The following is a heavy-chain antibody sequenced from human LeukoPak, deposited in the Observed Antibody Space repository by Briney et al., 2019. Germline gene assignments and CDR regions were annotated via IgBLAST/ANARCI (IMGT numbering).Heavy chain of an antibody. CDR2: VYYSGST. J-gene: IGHJ4*02. CDR3: AGASYDSSGVH. Sequence: PSETLSLTCTVSGGSISSSSHYWGWIRQPPGKGLEWIGSVYYSGSTYYNPSLKSRVTISVDTSKNQFSLKLSSVTAADTAVYYCAGASYDSSGVHWGQGTLVTVSS. CDR1: GGSISSSSHY. D-gene: IGHD3-22*01. V-gene: IGHV4-39*07.